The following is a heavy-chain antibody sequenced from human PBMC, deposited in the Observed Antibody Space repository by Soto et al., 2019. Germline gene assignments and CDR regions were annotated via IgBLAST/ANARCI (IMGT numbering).Heavy chain of an antibody. CDR2: IIPILGIA. CDR1: GGTFSSYT. D-gene: IGHD5-12*01. Sequence: QVQLVQSGAEVKKPGSSVKVSCKASGGTFSSYTISWVRQAPGQGLEWMGRIIPILGIANYAQKFQGRVTITAEKSTSTAYMELSSLRSEDTAVYYCARGKEMATMYYYYGMDVWGQGTTVTVSS. CDR3: ARGKEMATMYYYYGMDV. V-gene: IGHV1-69*02. J-gene: IGHJ6*02.